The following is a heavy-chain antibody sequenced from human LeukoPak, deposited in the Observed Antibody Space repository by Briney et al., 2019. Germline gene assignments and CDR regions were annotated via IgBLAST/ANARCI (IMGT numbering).Heavy chain of an antibody. V-gene: IGHV4-59*01. Sequence: PSETLSLTCTVSGGSISSYYWSWIRQPPGKGLEWIGYIYYTGSTNYNPSLKSRVTISVDTSKNQFSLKLSSVTAADTAVYYCARDGGNQPDYWGQGTLVTVSS. CDR1: GGSISSYY. CDR2: IYYTGST. D-gene: IGHD2-15*01. J-gene: IGHJ4*02. CDR3: ARDGGNQPDY.